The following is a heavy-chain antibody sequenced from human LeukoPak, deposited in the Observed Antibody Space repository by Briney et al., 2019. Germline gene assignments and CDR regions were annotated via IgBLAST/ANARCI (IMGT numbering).Heavy chain of an antibody. CDR1: GGSFSGYY. D-gene: IGHD4-17*01. J-gene: IGHJ4*02. CDR2: INHSGST. V-gene: IGHV4-34*01. Sequence: SETLSLTCAVYGGSFSGYYWSWIRQPPGKGLEWIGEINHSGSTNYNPSLKSRVTISVDTSKNQFSLKLSSVTAADTAVYYCARGVYGDYVYNYWGQGTLVTVSS. CDR3: ARGVYGDYVYNY.